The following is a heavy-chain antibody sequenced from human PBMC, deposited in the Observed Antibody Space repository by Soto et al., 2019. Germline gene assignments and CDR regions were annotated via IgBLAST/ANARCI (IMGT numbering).Heavy chain of an antibody. CDR3: AREGYHHNGMDV. CDR2: IYYTGTT. J-gene: IGHJ6*02. Sequence: QVQLQESGSGLVKPSQTLSLTCTVSGDSINSGAYYWSWIRQHPGEGLEWIGYIYYTGTTSYRPSLRSRVTMSLDTSKNQFSLNLSFVTAADTAIYYCAREGYHHNGMDVWGQGNTVTVSS. CDR1: GDSINSGAYY. V-gene: IGHV4-31*03. D-gene: IGHD5-18*01.